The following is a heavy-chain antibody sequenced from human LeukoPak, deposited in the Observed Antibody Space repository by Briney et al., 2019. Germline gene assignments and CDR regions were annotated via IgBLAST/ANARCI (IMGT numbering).Heavy chain of an antibody. J-gene: IGHJ4*02. V-gene: IGHV3-21*01. Sequence: GGSLRLSCAASGFTFSSYSMNWVRQAPGKGLEWVSSISSSSSYIYYAGSVKGRFTISRDNAKNSLYLQMNSLRAEDTAVYYCATAPGIAAAGIDYWGQGTLVTVSS. CDR2: ISSSSSYI. CDR3: ATAPGIAAAGIDY. CDR1: GFTFSSYS. D-gene: IGHD6-13*01.